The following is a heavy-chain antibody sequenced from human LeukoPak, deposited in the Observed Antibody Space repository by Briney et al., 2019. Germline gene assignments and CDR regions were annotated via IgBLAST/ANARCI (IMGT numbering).Heavy chain of an antibody. CDR1: GFTFDDYG. Sequence: GGSLRLSCAASGFTFDDYGMSWVRQAPGKGLEWVSGINWNGGSTGYADSVKGRFTISRDSAKNSLYLQMNSLRAEDTALYYCARGDSSGYYYQVGYWGQGTLVTVSS. J-gene: IGHJ4*02. CDR3: ARGDSSGYYYQVGY. D-gene: IGHD3-22*01. V-gene: IGHV3-20*04. CDR2: INWNGGST.